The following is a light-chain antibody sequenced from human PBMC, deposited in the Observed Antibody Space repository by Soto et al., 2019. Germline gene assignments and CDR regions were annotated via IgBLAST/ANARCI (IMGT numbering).Light chain of an antibody. J-gene: IGLJ2*01. Sequence: QSVLTQPASVCGSPGQSITISCTGTSSDVGSYNLVSWYQQHPGKAPKLMIYEGSKRPSGVSNRFSGSKSGNTASLTISGLQAEDEADYYCCSSAGSRTAFGGGTKLTVL. V-gene: IGLV2-23*01. CDR2: EGS. CDR1: SSDVGSYNL. CDR3: CSSAGSRTA.